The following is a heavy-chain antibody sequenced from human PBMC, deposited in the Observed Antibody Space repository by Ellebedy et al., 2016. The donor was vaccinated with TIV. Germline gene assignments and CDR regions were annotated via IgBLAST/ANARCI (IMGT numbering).Heavy chain of an antibody. CDR3: TRDLPGGGMDV. D-gene: IGHD1-14*01. V-gene: IGHV3-49*03. J-gene: IGHJ6*02. CDR1: GFTFGDYA. CDR2: IRSKAYGGTT. Sequence: PGGSLRLSCTASGFTFGDYAMSWFRQAPGKGLELVGFIRSKAYGGTTEYAASVKGRFTISRDDSKSIAYLQMNSRKTEDTAVYYCTRDLPGGGMDVWGQGTTVIVSS.